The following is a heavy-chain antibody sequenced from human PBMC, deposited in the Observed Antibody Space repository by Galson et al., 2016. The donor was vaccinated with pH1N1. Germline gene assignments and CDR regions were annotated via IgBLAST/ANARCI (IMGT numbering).Heavy chain of an antibody. CDR3: ARGRDYDILTGSSYYFDY. Sequence: LSLTCAVSGDLISSGDYFWSWIRQPPGKGLEWIGYIYYSGNTFYNPSLKSRVTISLDTSKTQFSLKLSSVTATDTAIYYCARGRDYDILTGSSYYFDYWGQGTLVTVSS. D-gene: IGHD3-9*01. J-gene: IGHJ4*02. CDR1: GDLISSGDYF. V-gene: IGHV4-30-4*08. CDR2: IYYSGNT.